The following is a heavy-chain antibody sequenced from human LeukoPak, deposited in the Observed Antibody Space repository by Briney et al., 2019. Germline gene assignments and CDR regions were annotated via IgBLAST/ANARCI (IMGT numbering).Heavy chain of an antibody. CDR1: GFTLSSDW. Sequence: GGSLRLSCVVSGFTLSSDWMSWVRQAPGKGLEGVANIKKDGIEKYYVESVKGRFTISRDNAKNSLSLQMNSPRAEDTAVYYCARKGLDGSDYDLDYWGQGTLVTVSS. D-gene: IGHD1-26*01. V-gene: IGHV3-7*03. CDR3: ARKGLDGSDYDLDY. CDR2: IKKDGIEK. J-gene: IGHJ4*02.